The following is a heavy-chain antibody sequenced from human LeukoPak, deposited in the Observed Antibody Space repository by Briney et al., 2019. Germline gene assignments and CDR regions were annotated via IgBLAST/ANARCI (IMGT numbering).Heavy chain of an antibody. CDR3: ARAVGYCSGGSCYSYYYYYGMDV. Sequence: ASVKVSCKASGGTFSSYAISWVRQAPGQGLEWMGRIIPILGIANYAQKFQGRVTITADKSTSTAYMELSSLRSEDTAVYYCARAVGYCSGGSCYSYYYYYGMDVWGQGTTVTVSS. CDR2: IIPILGIA. V-gene: IGHV1-69*04. J-gene: IGHJ6*02. D-gene: IGHD2-15*01. CDR1: GGTFSSYA.